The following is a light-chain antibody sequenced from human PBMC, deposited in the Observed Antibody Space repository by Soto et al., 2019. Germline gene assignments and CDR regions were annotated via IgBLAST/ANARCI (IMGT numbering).Light chain of an antibody. V-gene: IGKV1-5*03. Sequence: DIQMTQSPSTLSASVGDRVTITCRASQSISDWLAWYQQQPGKAPKLLIYKASTLEIGVPSRFSGSASGTEFTLTIRSLQPDDFATYYCQQHSDYPLTFGGGTKVEIK. CDR1: QSISDW. J-gene: IGKJ4*01. CDR2: KAS. CDR3: QQHSDYPLT.